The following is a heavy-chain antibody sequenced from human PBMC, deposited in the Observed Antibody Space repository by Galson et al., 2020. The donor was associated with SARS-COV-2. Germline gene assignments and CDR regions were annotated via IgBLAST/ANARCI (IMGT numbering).Heavy chain of an antibody. V-gene: IGHV4-59*08. D-gene: IGHD6-19*01. J-gene: IGHJ4*02. CDR1: GGSISSYY. Sequence: SETLSLTCTVSGGSISSYYWSWIRQPPGKGLEWIGYIYYSGSTNYNPSLKSRVTISVDTSKNQFSLKLSSVTAADTAVYYCARGGTYGWAFDYWGQGTLVTVSS. CDR2: IYYSGST. CDR3: ARGGTYGWAFDY.